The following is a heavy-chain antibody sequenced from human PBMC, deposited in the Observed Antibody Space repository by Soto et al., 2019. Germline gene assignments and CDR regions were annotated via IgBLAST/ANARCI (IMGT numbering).Heavy chain of an antibody. CDR2: ISWNGGNI. CDR1: GFTFDDYA. CDR3: AKDIYSSSSGQDY. J-gene: IGHJ4*02. Sequence: EVQLVESGGGLVQPGRCLRLSCAASGFTFDDYAMHWVRQAPGKGLEWVSGISWNGGNIGYADSVKGRFTISRDNAKNSLFLQMNSLRADDTALYFCAKDIYSSSSGQDYWGQGTPVTVSS. V-gene: IGHV3-9*01. D-gene: IGHD6-6*01.